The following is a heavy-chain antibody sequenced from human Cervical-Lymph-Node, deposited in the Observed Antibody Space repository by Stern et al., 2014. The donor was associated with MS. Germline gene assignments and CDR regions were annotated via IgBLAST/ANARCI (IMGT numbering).Heavy chain of an antibody. CDR3: VRRRDSAGYDTFDL. D-gene: IGHD3-22*01. Sequence: VQLLQSGAEVKKPGESLKISCRTSGYTFSNFWIGWVRQMPGKGLEWMGVIYPADSDPTYSPSFQGQVTISADESISTAYLQWRSLKASDTAMYYCVRRRDSAGYDTFDLWGQGTMLIVSS. CDR2: IYPADSDP. CDR1: GYTFSNFW. J-gene: IGHJ3*01. V-gene: IGHV5-51*01.